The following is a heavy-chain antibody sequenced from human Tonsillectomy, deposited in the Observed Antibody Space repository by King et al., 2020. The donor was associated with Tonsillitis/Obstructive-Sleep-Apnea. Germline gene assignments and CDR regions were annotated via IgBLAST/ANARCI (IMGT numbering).Heavy chain of an antibody. CDR3: ARALYNSGCLRQYFYMDV. V-gene: IGHV7-4-1*02. J-gene: IGHJ6*03. CDR1: GYIFTNYA. D-gene: IGHD6-25*01. CDR2: INTNTGNP. Sequence: QLVQSGSELKKPGASVKVSCKASGYIFTNYALIWVRQAPGQGLEWMGWINTNTGNPSYARGFTGRFVFSLDTPVNTTYLQISSLKAEDTAVFYCARALYNSGCLRQYFYMDVWGKGTTVTVSS.